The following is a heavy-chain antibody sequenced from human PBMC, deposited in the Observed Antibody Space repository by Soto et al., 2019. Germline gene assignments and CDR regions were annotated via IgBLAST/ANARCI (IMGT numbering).Heavy chain of an antibody. CDR1: GGTFSSYA. J-gene: IGHJ6*03. CDR2: IIPIFGTT. CDR3: ARDSRWLGYNYYCYYYRDV. D-gene: IGHD6-19*01. Sequence: SVKVSCKASGGTFSSYAISWVRQAPGQGLEWMGRIIPIFGTTNYVQKLQGRVTMTTDESTSTAYMELRSLRSDDTAVYYCARDSRWLGYNYYCYYYRDVWGKGTTVTVSS. V-gene: IGHV1-69*05.